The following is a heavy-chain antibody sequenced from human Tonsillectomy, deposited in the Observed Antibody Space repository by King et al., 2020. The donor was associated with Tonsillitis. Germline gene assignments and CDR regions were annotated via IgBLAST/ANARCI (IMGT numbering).Heavy chain of an antibody. CDR1: GFTFSRYS. Sequence: VQLVESGGGLVQPGGSLRLSCAASGFTFSRYSMNWVRQAPGKGLEWVSYISSSSSTIYYADSVKGRFTISRDNAKNSLYLQMNSLRAEDTGGYYCARDQQLVHDYWGQGTLVTVSS. J-gene: IGHJ4*02. CDR3: ARDQQLVHDY. V-gene: IGHV3-48*01. D-gene: IGHD6-13*01. CDR2: ISSSSSTI.